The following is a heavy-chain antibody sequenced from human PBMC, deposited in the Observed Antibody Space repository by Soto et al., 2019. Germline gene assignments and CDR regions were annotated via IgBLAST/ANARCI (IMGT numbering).Heavy chain of an antibody. Sequence: GGSLRLSXAASGFTFGDYYMSWIRQAPGKGLEWVSYISSSGSTIYYADSVKGRFAISRDNAKNSLYLQMNSLRAEGTAVYYCASQDVVGATSRFWGQGTLVTVSS. J-gene: IGHJ4*02. CDR3: ASQDVVGATSRF. CDR1: GFTFGDYY. CDR2: ISSSGSTI. D-gene: IGHD1-26*01. V-gene: IGHV3-11*01.